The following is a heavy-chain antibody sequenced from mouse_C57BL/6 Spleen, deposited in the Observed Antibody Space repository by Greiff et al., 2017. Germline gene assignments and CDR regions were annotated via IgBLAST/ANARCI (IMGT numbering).Heavy chain of an antibody. CDR2: ISSGGSYT. V-gene: IGHV5-6*01. J-gene: IGHJ3*01. Sequence: EVQLVESGGDLVKPGGSLKLSCAASGFTFSSYGMSWVRQTPDKRLEWVATISSGGSYTYYPDSVKGRFTISRDNAKNTLYLQMSSLKSEDTAMYYCARQRDYGGFAYWGQGTLVTVSA. CDR1: GFTFSSYG. CDR3: ARQRDYGGFAY. D-gene: IGHD2-4*01.